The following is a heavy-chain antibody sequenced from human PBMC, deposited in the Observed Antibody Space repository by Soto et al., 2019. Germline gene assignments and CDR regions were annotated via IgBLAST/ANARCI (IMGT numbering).Heavy chain of an antibody. J-gene: IGHJ4*02. D-gene: IGHD1-26*01. V-gene: IGHV4-4*02. CDR1: DGSIINGDW. Sequence: QVQLQESGTGLVEPSGTLSLTCNVYDGSIINGDWCSWVRQPPGKGLEWIGEVYHNGNTNYNASLKSRVTVSVDKSRNQFSLRLTSVTPAYTAVYYCATRGIVGPIYWGQGTLVTVSS. CDR2: VYHNGNT. CDR3: ATRGIVGPIY.